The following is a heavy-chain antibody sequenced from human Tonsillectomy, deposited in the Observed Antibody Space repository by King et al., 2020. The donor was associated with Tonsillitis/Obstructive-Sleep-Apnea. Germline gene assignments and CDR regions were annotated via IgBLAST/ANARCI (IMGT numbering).Heavy chain of an antibody. CDR2: IYYSGRT. CDR3: EGHHRRINDNWSDL. V-gene: IGHV4-39*01. D-gene: IGHD2/OR15-2a*01. CDR1: GGSISSSSYY. Sequence: QLQESGPGLVKPSETLSLTCTVSGGSISSSSYYWGWIRQPPGKGLEWIGSIYYSGRTFYNPSLKSRVSISVDTSRSQFSLILSSVTAADTAVNYCEGHHRRINDNWSDLWGQGTLVNVSS. J-gene: IGHJ5*02.